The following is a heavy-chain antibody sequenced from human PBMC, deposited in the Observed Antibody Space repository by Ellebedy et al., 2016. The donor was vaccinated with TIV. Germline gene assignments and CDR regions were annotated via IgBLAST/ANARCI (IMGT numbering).Heavy chain of an antibody. CDR1: GYTFTSHG. D-gene: IGHD2-2*01. Sequence: AASVKVSCKTSGYTFTSHGIIWLRQAPGQGLEWMGWINVYNGNTKNVENFQGRVTMTTDTSTNTAYVDLRGLSSDDTAVYYCARESRGETGMPNTIDYWGQGTLVTVSS. CDR2: INVYNGNT. CDR3: ARESRGETGMPNTIDY. V-gene: IGHV1-18*01. J-gene: IGHJ4*02.